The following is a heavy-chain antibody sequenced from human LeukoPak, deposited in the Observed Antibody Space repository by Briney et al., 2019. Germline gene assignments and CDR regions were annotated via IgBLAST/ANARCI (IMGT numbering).Heavy chain of an antibody. CDR2: IYYSGRT. D-gene: IGHD7-27*01. J-gene: IGHJ5*02. Sequence: QSSETLSLTCTVSGGSISSSNYSWGWIRQPPGKGLEWIGSIYYSGRTYYNPSLKSRVTISVDTSKNQFSLNLSSVTAADTAVYYCARTSLNGGSWFDPWGQGTLVTVSS. V-gene: IGHV4-39*01. CDR3: ARTSLNGGSWFDP. CDR1: GGSISSSNYS.